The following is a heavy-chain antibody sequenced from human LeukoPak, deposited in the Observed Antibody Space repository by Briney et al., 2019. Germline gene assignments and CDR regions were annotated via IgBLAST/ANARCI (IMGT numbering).Heavy chain of an antibody. J-gene: IGHJ4*02. CDR3: ARGDYGGDYFDY. Sequence: PGGSLRLSCEVSGFTFSDHYMSWIRQAPGKGLEWVSCISSGSTYTNYADSVEGRFTISRDNAKNSLYLQMNSLRAEDTAVYYCARGDYGGDYFDYWGQGTLVTVSS. CDR2: ISSGSTYT. V-gene: IGHV3-11*05. CDR1: GFTFSDHY. D-gene: IGHD4-23*01.